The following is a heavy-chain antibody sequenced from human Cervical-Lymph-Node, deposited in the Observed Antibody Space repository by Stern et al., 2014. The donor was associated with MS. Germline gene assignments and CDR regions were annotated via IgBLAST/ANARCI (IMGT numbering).Heavy chain of an antibody. J-gene: IGHJ6*02. CDR3: ARDAFGDYGDYYYGLDV. V-gene: IGHV1-69*01. Sequence: QVQLVQSGAEVKKPGSSVKVSCKPSGGTFSGYAINWVRQVPGQGLEWVGGTVPIFATTTYAPKFQDRVTITADESTSTAYMDLSSLRVEDTAVYYCARDAFGDYGDYYYGLDVWGQGTTVTVSS. CDR2: TVPIFATT. D-gene: IGHD4-17*01. CDR1: GGTFSGYA.